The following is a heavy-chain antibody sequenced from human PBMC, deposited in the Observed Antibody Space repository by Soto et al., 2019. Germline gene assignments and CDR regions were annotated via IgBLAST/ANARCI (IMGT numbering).Heavy chain of an antibody. J-gene: IGHJ4*02. D-gene: IGHD3-22*01. V-gene: IGHV3-48*02. CDR2: ISSSSSTI. CDR1: GLTFSSYS. CDR3: ARVLHYYDSSGPGSY. Sequence: GGSLRLSCAASGLTFSSYSMNWVRKDPGKGLEWVSYISSSSSTIYYADSVKGRFTISRDNAKNSLYLQMNSLRDEDTAVYYCARVLHYYDSSGPGSYWGQGTLVTVSS.